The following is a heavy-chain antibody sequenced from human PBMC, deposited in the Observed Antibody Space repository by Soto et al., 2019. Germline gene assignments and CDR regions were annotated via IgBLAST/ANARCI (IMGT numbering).Heavy chain of an antibody. Sequence: QVQLVQSGAEVKKPGSSVKVSCKASGGTFSSYAISWVRQAPGQGLEWMGGIIPIFGTANYAQKFQGRVTITADESTSTASMELSSLRSEDTAVYYCARTSSDIVVVPAAKHYNWFDPWGQGTLVTVSS. J-gene: IGHJ5*02. CDR3: ARTSSDIVVVPAAKHYNWFDP. CDR1: GGTFSSYA. V-gene: IGHV1-69*01. CDR2: IIPIFGTA. D-gene: IGHD2-2*01.